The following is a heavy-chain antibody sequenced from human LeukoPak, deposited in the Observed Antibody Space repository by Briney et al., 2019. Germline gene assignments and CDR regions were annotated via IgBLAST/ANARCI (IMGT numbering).Heavy chain of an antibody. V-gene: IGHV3-7*01. CDR3: ARDTNFWSGYYEDY. Sequence: GGSLRLSCAASGFIFSKYWMSWVRQAPEKGLEWVANIKEDGSEKNYVDSVKGRFTISRDNAKNSLYLQMNSLRAEDTAVYYCARDTNFWSGYYEDYWGQGTLVTVSS. D-gene: IGHD3-3*01. CDR1: GFIFSKYW. J-gene: IGHJ4*02. CDR2: IKEDGSEK.